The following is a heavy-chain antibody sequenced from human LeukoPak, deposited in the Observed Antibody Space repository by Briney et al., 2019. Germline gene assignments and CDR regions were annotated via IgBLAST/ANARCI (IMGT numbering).Heavy chain of an antibody. CDR2: ISGSGGST. J-gene: IGHJ4*02. Sequence: AGGSLRLSCAASGFTFSSYAMSWVRQAPGKGLEWVSAISGSGGSTYYADSVKGRFTISRDNFKNTLYLQMNSLRAGDTAVYYCAKEIIERGAFDYWGQGTLVTVSS. CDR1: GFTFSSYA. V-gene: IGHV3-23*01. CDR3: AKEIIERGAFDY. D-gene: IGHD1-26*01.